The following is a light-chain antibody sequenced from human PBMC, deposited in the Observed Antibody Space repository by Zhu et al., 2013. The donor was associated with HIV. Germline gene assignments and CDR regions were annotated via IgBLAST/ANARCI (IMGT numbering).Light chain of an antibody. CDR1: QSVLYSSNNKNY. J-gene: IGKJ3*01. V-gene: IGKV4-1*01. CDR3: QQYLTIPPI. Sequence: DIVMTQSPDSLAVSLGERATINCKSSQSVLYSSNNKNYLAWYQQKPGQPPKLLIYWASTRESGVPDRFSGSGSGTDFTLTISSLQAEDVAVYYCQQYLTIPPIFGPGTRVDI. CDR2: WAS.